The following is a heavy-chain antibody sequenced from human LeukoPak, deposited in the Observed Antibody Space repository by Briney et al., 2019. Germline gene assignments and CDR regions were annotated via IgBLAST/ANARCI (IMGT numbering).Heavy chain of an antibody. CDR2: IYQSGSGSS. CDR3: ASTLRFLTYRRFDY. Sequence: SETLSLTCSVSGGSIISSNYYWGWIRQPPGKGLEWIGSIYQSGSGSSYYNPSLKSRVTIFGDTSKNQFFLRLSSVTAADTAVYYCASTLRFLTYRRFDYWGQGTLVTVPS. D-gene: IGHD3-3*01. V-gene: IGHV4-39*01. J-gene: IGHJ4*02. CDR1: GGSIISSNYY.